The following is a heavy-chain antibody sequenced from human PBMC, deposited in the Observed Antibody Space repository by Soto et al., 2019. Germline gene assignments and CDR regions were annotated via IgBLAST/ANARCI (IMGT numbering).Heavy chain of an antibody. V-gene: IGHV1-2*04. CDR3: ARDLGWGYCSSTSCYTHYYGMDV. D-gene: IGHD2-2*02. J-gene: IGHJ6*02. CDR1: GYTVTGYY. CDR2: INPNSGGT. Sequence: GASVKVSCKASGYTVTGYYMHWVRQAPGQGLEWMGWINPNSGGTNYAQKFQGWVTMTRDTSISTAYMELSRLRSDDTAVYYCARDLGWGYCSSTSCYTHYYGMDVWGQGTTVTVSS.